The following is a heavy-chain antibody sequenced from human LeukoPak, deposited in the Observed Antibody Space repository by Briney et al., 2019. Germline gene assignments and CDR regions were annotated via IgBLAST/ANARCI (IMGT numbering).Heavy chain of an antibody. CDR2: IYYSGST. CDR1: GGSISSYY. V-gene: IGHV4-59*01. J-gene: IGHJ6*02. Sequence: SETLSLTCTVSGGSISSYYWSWIRQPPGKGLEWIGYIYYSGSTNYNPSLKGRVTISVDTSKNQFSLKLSSVTAADTAVYYCAKSYSSSWSRMGYYYGMDVWGQGTTVTVSS. D-gene: IGHD6-13*01. CDR3: AKSYSSSWSRMGYYYGMDV.